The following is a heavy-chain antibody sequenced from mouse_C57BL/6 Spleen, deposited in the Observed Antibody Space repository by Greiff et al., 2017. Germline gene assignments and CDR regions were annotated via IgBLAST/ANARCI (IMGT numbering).Heavy chain of an antibody. J-gene: IGHJ4*01. D-gene: IGHD2-2*01. V-gene: IGHV5-17*01. Sequence: EVKLVESGGGLVKPGGSLKLSCAASGFTFSDYGMHWVRQAPEKGLEWVAYISSGSSTIYYADTVKGRFTISRDNAKNTLFLQMTSLRSEDTAMYYCARGLWLRRNAMDYWGQGTSVTVSS. CDR3: ARGLWLRRNAMDY. CDR1: GFTFSDYG. CDR2: ISSGSSTI.